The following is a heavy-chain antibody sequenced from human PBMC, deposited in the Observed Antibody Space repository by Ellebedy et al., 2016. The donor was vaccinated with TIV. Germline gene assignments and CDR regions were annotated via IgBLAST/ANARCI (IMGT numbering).Heavy chain of an antibody. V-gene: IGHV5-51*01. J-gene: IGHJ5*02. Sequence: GESLKISCQGSGYTFTNYWIGWVRQMPGRGLEWMGNIFPGDFDVIYNPSFEGRVTISAEKSLRTAYLQWSSLKASDSAIYYCGRRGGIGAAGWSDLWGQGSLVTVSS. CDR1: GYTFTNYW. D-gene: IGHD6-13*01. CDR2: IFPGDFDV. CDR3: GRRGGIGAAGWSDL.